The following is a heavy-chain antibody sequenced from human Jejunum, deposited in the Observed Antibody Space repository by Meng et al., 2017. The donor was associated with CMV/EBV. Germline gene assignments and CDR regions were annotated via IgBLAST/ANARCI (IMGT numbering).Heavy chain of an antibody. CDR3: ARDEGTHGWFDP. CDR2: INQDGSET. Sequence: SGFTFSNYWMSWVRQAPGKGLEWVANINQDGSETYYVDSVKGRFTIPRDNAKNSLYLQMNSLRAEDTAVYYCARDEGTHGWFDPWGQGTLVTVSS. V-gene: IGHV3-7*01. CDR1: GFTFSNYW. J-gene: IGHJ5*02. D-gene: IGHD3-10*01.